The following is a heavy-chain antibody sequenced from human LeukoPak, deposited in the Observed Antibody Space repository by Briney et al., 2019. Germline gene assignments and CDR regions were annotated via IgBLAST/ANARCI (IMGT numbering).Heavy chain of an antibody. J-gene: IGHJ2*01. CDR1: GGSISSYY. V-gene: IGHV4-59*01. Sequence: PSETLSLTCTVSGGSISSYYWSWIRQPPGKGLEWIGYIYYSGSTNYNPPLKSRVTISVDTSKNQFSLKLSSVTAADTAVYYCARVGGGSYRYFDLWGRGTLVTVSS. CDR3: ARVGGGSYRYFDL. D-gene: IGHD1-26*01. CDR2: IYYSGST.